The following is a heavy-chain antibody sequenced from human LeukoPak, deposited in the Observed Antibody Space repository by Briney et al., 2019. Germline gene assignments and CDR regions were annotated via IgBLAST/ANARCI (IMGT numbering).Heavy chain of an antibody. CDR2: IYSGGST. Sequence: GGSLRLSCAASGFTVSSNYMSWVRQAPGKGLEWVSVIYSGGSTYYADSVKGRFTISRDNSKNTLYLQMNSLRAEDTAVYYCAKRLLGSSSPFDYWGQGTLVTVSS. CDR3: AKRLLGSSSPFDY. D-gene: IGHD6-13*01. V-gene: IGHV3-53*01. J-gene: IGHJ4*02. CDR1: GFTVSSNY.